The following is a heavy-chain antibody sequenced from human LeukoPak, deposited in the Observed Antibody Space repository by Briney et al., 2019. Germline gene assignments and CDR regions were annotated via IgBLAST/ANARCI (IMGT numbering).Heavy chain of an antibody. CDR1: GGTFISYA. D-gene: IGHD1-20*01. V-gene: IGHV1-69*05. J-gene: IGHJ6*03. Sequence: SVKLSCKASGGTFISYAISWVRQAPGQGLEWMGGIIPIFGTANYAQKFQGRVTITTDESTSTAYMELSSLRSEDTAVYYCARGSVITGASYYYYYMDVWGKGTTVTVSS. CDR2: IIPIFGTA. CDR3: ARGSVITGASYYYYYMDV.